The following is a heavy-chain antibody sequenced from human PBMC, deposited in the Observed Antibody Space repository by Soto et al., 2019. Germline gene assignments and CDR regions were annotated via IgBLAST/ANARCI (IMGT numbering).Heavy chain of an antibody. J-gene: IGHJ4*02. D-gene: IGHD2-15*01. CDR2: ISYDGSNK. Sequence: ESGGGVVQPGRSLRLSCAASGFTFSSYAMHWVRQAPGKGLEWVAVISYDGSNKYYADSVKGRFTISRDNSKNTLYLQMNSLRAEDTAVYYCARGSGVVVVAAMDYWGQGTLVTVSS. CDR3: ARGSGVVVVAAMDY. CDR1: GFTFSSYA. V-gene: IGHV3-30-3*01.